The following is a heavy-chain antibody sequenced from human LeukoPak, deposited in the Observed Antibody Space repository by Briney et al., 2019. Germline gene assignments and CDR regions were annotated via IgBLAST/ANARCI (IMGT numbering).Heavy chain of an antibody. CDR2: ISPSNGDT. CDR1: GYTFTSYS. Sequence: ASVTVSCKASGYTFTSYSITWVRRAPGQGLEWMGWISPSNGDTRYAQKFRDRVTMSTDTSTTTVYMELRSLTSDDTAIYYCARDSGWELRHFFFDERGQGSLVTVSS. J-gene: IGHJ4*02. D-gene: IGHD1-26*01. CDR3: ARDSGWELRHFFFDE. V-gene: IGHV1-18*04.